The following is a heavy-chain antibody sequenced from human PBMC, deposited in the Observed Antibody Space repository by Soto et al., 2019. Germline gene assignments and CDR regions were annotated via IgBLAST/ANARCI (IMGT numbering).Heavy chain of an antibody. V-gene: IGHV3-23*01. CDR2: VSDGGDST. J-gene: IGHJ3*02. Sequence: VGSLRLSCAASRFTFSNYAMTWVRQAPGKGLEWVSVVSDGGDSTYYAASVRGRFTISRDNSKDTLYLQMNSLRAEDTAVYYCAKVIIYGDHRAGAFDIWGRGTMVTVSS. CDR3: AKVIIYGDHRAGAFDI. CDR1: RFTFSNYA. D-gene: IGHD4-17*01.